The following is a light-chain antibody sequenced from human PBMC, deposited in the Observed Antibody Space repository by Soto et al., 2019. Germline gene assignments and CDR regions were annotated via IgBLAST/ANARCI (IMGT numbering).Light chain of an antibody. CDR1: QSISSS. CDR3: QQSYSTPRT. CDR2: GAS. V-gene: IGKV1-39*01. Sequence: DIQMTQSPSSLSASVGDRVTITCRASQSISSSLNWYQQIPGKAPKLLINGASNLQSGVPSRFGGSGSGTDSTLTISSLQPEDFATYFCQQSYSTPRTFGQGTKLEIK. J-gene: IGKJ2*01.